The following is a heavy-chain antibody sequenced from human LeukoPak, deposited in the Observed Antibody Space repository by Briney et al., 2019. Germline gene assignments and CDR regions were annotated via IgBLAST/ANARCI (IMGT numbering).Heavy chain of an antibody. D-gene: IGHD2-21*02. J-gene: IGHJ4*02. CDR3: ATTGTAYCGGDCYFTGPDY. V-gene: IGHV3-21*01. CDR2: ISSSSSYI. Sequence: GGSLRLSCAASGFTFSSYSMNWVRQAPGKGLEWVSSISSSSSYIYYADSVKGRFTISRDNAKNSLYLQMNSLRAEDTAVYYCATTGTAYCGGDCYFTGPDYWGQGTPVTVSS. CDR1: GFTFSSYS.